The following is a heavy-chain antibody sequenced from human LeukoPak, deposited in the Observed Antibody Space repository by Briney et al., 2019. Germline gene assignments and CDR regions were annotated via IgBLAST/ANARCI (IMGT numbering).Heavy chain of an antibody. CDR2: INPSGGST. Sequence: ASVKVSCKASGYTFTSYYMHWVRQAPGQGLEWMGIINPSGGSTSYAQKFQGRVTMTRDTSTSTVYMELSSLRSEDTAVYYCARSASSGYSSSWYYFDYWGQGTLVTVSS. CDR3: ARSASSGYSSSWYYFDY. J-gene: IGHJ4*02. V-gene: IGHV1-46*01. CDR1: GYTFTSYY. D-gene: IGHD6-13*01.